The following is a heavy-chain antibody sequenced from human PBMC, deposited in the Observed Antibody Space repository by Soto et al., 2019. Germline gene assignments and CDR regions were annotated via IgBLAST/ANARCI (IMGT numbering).Heavy chain of an antibody. CDR3: ARGSSMDV. CDR1: GGSISSGGYS. D-gene: IGHD5-12*01. Sequence: SETLSLTCAVSGGSISSGGYSWSWIRQPPGKGLEWIGNIYHSGSTSYNPSLESRVTISVDRSKNQFSLKLSSVTAADTAVYYCARGSSMDVWGQGTTVTVSS. J-gene: IGHJ6*02. CDR2: IYHSGST. V-gene: IGHV4-30-2*01.